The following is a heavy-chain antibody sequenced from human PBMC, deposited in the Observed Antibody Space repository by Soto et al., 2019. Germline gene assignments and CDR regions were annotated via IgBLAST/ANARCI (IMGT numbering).Heavy chain of an antibody. CDR3: ARDYYYDSSGHFDY. CDR1: GYTFTSYA. Sequence: QVQLVQSGAEVKKPGASVKVSCKASGYTFTSYAIHWVRQATGQRLEWMGWINAGNGNTKYSQKFQGRVTITRDTSASTAYMELSSLRSEDTAVYYCARDYYYDSSGHFDYWGQGTLVTVSS. D-gene: IGHD3-22*01. J-gene: IGHJ4*02. V-gene: IGHV1-3*01. CDR2: INAGNGNT.